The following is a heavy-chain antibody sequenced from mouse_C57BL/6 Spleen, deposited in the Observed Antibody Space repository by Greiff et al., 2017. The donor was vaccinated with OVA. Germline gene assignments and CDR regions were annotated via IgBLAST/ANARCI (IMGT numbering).Heavy chain of an antibody. Sequence: QVQLQQSGPGLVQPSQSLSITCTVSGFSLTSYGVHWVRQSPGKGLEWLGVIWSGGSTDYNAAFISRLSISKDNSKSQVFFKMNSLQADDTAIYYCASPYGGDYWGQGTSVTVSS. V-gene: IGHV2-2*01. CDR3: ASPYGGDY. D-gene: IGHD1-1*02. J-gene: IGHJ4*01. CDR1: GFSLTSYG. CDR2: IWSGGST.